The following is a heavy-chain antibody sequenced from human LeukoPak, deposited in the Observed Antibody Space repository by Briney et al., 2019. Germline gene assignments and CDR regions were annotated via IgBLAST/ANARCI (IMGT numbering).Heavy chain of an antibody. J-gene: IGHJ4*02. V-gene: IGHV3-23*01. CDR1: GFTFSSYA. CDR3: AKGRGSLPAGQNRFDY. D-gene: IGHD2-2*01. CDR2: ISGGGDNT. Sequence: PGGSLRLSCAASGFTFSSYAVSWVRQAPGKGLEWVSAISGGGDNTYYADSVKGRFTISRDNSKNTLYLHMNSLRAEDTAVYYCAKGRGSLPAGQNRFDYWGQGTLVTVSS.